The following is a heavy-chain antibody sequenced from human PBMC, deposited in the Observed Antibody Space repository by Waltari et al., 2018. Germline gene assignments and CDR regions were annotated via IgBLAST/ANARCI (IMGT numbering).Heavy chain of an antibody. J-gene: IGHJ4*02. CDR1: GFTFSSYG. Sequence: EVQLVESGGGLVQPGGSLRLSCAASGFTFSSYGMNWVRQAPGKGLEWISYISGSGTTIYYADSVKGRFTISRDDAEYSLYLQMNSLRAEDTALYYCARRFDSWGQGTRVTVSS. CDR3: ARRFDS. CDR2: ISGSGTTI. V-gene: IGHV3-48*03.